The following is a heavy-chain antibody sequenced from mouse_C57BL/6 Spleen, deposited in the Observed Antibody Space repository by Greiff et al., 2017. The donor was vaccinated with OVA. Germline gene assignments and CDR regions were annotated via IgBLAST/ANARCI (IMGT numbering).Heavy chain of an antibody. V-gene: IGHV14-4*01. Sequence: LVESGAELVRPGASVKLSCTASGFNIKDDYMHWVKQRPEQGLEWIGWIDPENGDTEYASKFQGKATITADTSSNTAYLQLSSLTSEDTAVYYCTKGNPAWFAYWGQGTLVTVSA. CDR2: IDPENGDT. D-gene: IGHD2-1*01. J-gene: IGHJ3*01. CDR1: GFNIKDDY. CDR3: TKGNPAWFAY.